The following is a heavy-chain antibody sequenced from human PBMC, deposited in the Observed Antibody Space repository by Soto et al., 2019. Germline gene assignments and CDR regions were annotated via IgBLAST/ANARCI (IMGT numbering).Heavy chain of an antibody. CDR3: AKAGYCVSTSCYFPFDY. V-gene: IGHV3-23*01. CDR2: ISGSGGST. D-gene: IGHD2-2*01. J-gene: IGHJ4*02. CDR1: EFTFSTHA. Sequence: EVQLLESGGGLVQPGGSLRLSCAASEFTFSTHAMTWVRQAPGKGLEWVSSISGSGGSTYYADSVQGRFTISRDNSTNTLYLQMNSLRAEDAAVYSCAKAGYCVSTSCYFPFDYWGQGTLVTVSS.